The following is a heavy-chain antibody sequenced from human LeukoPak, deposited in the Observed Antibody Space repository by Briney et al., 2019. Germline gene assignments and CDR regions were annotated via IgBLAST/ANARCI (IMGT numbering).Heavy chain of an antibody. J-gene: IGHJ4*02. D-gene: IGHD6-13*01. CDR2: ITSSSNYI. Sequence: GGSLRLSCAASGFTFSSYSMNWVRQAPGKGLEWVSSITSSSNYIYYADSVKGRFTFSRDNAKNSLYLQMNSLRAEDTAVYYCARDVEAMAAAGGGVDYWGQGTLVTVSS. CDR3: ARDVEAMAAAGGGVDY. CDR1: GFTFSSYS. V-gene: IGHV3-21*01.